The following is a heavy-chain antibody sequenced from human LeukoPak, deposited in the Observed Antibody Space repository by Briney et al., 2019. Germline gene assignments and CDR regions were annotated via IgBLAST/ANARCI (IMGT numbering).Heavy chain of an antibody. CDR2: FDPEDGET. CDR1: GYTLTELS. V-gene: IGHV1-24*01. Sequence: GASVKVSCKVSGYTLTELSMHWVRQAPGKGLEWMGGFDPEDGETIYAQKFQGRVTMTEDTSTDTAYMELSSLRSEDTAVYYCATDLEGSSGWGFNDYWGQGTLVTVSS. J-gene: IGHJ4*02. D-gene: IGHD6-19*01. CDR3: ATDLEGSSGWGFNDY.